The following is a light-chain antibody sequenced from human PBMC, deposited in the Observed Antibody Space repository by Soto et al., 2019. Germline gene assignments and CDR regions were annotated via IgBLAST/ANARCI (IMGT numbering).Light chain of an antibody. Sequence: QSVLTEPPSASGAPGQSVTISFTGTSSDVGGYNYVSWYQQHPGKAPKLMIYEVSKRTSGVPDRFSGSKSGNTASLTVSGLQAEDEADYYCSSYAGSNILYVFGTGTKVTAL. V-gene: IGLV2-8*01. J-gene: IGLJ1*01. CDR3: SSYAGSNILYV. CDR2: EVS. CDR1: SSDVGGYNY.